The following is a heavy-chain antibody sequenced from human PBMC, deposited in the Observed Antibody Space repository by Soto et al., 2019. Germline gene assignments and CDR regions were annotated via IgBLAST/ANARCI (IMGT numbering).Heavy chain of an antibody. CDR3: ARDSVEMATTDWWVDP. CDR2: ISSSRSTI. V-gene: IGHV3-48*02. J-gene: IGHJ5*02. D-gene: IGHD5-12*01. CDR1: GFTFSSYS. Sequence: EVQLVESGGGLVQPGGSLRLSCAASGFTFSSYSMNWVLQAPGKGLEWVSYISSSRSTIYYADSVKGRFTISRDNAKNSLYLQMNSLSDEDTAVYYCARDSVEMATTDWWVDPWGQGTLVTVSS.